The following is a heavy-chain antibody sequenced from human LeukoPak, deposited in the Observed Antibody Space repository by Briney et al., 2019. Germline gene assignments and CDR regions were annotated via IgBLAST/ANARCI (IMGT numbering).Heavy chain of an antibody. V-gene: IGHV3-30*18. CDR1: GFSFRTYG. CDR2: LSYDGNNK. Sequence: GGSLRLSCAPSGFSFRTYGMHWVRQAPGKGLERVAVLSYDGNNKYYADSVKGRFTISRDTSKKTLYLQMNSLRAEDTAVYYCANPRGTHHFFEFWGQGTLVTVSS. CDR3: ANPRGTHHFFEF. J-gene: IGHJ4*02. D-gene: IGHD3/OR15-3a*01.